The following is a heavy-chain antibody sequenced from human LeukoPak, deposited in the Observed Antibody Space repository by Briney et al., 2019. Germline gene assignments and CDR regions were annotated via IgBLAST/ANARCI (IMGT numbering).Heavy chain of an antibody. D-gene: IGHD2-21*02. CDR1: GFTFSSYG. Sequence: GRSLRLSCAASGFTFSSYGMHWVRQAPGKGLEWVSAISGSGGSTYYADSVKGRFTISRDNSKNTVYLQMNSLRAEDTAVYYCVKARMPHCGTDCLESWGQGTLVTVSS. CDR2: ISGSGGST. V-gene: IGHV3-23*01. CDR3: VKARMPHCGTDCLES. J-gene: IGHJ4*02.